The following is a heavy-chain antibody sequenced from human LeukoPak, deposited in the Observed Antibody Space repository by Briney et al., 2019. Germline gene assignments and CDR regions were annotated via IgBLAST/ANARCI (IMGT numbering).Heavy chain of an antibody. CDR3: ARDGWVGVNTHFQH. D-gene: IGHD1-26*01. Sequence: KPSETLSLTCTVSGGSISSYYWSWIRQPAGKGLEWIGYIYSSGSITYNPSLKSRVTISLDTSRNQFSLKLSFVTAADTAVYYCARDGWVGVNTHFQHWGQGTLVIVSS. CDR1: GGSISSYY. CDR2: IYSSGSI. V-gene: IGHV4-59*01. J-gene: IGHJ1*01.